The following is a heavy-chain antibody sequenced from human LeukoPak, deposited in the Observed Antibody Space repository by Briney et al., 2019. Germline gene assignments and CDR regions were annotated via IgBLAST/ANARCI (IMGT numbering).Heavy chain of an antibody. Sequence: PGGSLRLSCAVSGFTFRTYWMLWVRQVPGKGLAWVSRINEDGSITNYADSVTGRFRISRDNAKNSLYLQMNSLRAEDTALYYCAKDPLEYSSSFDYWGQGTLVTVSS. D-gene: IGHD6-6*01. CDR2: INEDGSIT. V-gene: IGHV3-74*01. CDR1: GFTFRTYW. J-gene: IGHJ4*02. CDR3: AKDPLEYSSSFDY.